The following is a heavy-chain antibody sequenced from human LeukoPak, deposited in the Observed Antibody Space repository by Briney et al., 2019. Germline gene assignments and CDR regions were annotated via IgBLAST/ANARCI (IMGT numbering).Heavy chain of an antibody. CDR2: IKQDGSEK. CDR1: GITFSSFW. D-gene: IGHD3-22*01. V-gene: IGHV3-7*05. CDR3: ARERTNYSDNGGYY. Sequence: PGGSLRLSCAASGITFSSFWMSWVRQAPGKGLEWVANIKQDGSEKYYVDSVKGRFTISRDNAKNSLYLQMNSLRAEDTAVYYCARERTNYSDNGGYYWGQGTLVTVSS. J-gene: IGHJ4*02.